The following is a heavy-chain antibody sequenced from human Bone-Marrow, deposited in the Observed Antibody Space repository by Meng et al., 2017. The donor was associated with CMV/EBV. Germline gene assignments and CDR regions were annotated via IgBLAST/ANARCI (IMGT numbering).Heavy chain of an antibody. D-gene: IGHD3-22*01. CDR2: INSDGSST. V-gene: IGHV3-74*01. CDR3: ARVYYDSSGYQGLYGMDV. Sequence: GESLKISCAASGFTFSSYWMHWVRQAPGKGLVWVSRINSDGSSTSYADSVKGRFTISRDNAKNTLYLQMNSLRAEDTAVYYCARVYYDSSGYQGLYGMDVWGQGTTVTVYS. J-gene: IGHJ6*02. CDR1: GFTFSSYW.